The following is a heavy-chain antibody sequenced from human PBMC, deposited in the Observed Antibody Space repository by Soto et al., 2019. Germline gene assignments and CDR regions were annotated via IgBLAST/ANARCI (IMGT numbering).Heavy chain of an antibody. CDR3: ASESTVTNGMDV. Sequence: QVQLHESGPGLVKPSETLSLTCTVSGGSVSSGRYYWTWIRQRQPPGKGLEWIGYVYHSGSTNNNPPLKSRVITSVDTSKNQLSLRLSSVTAADTAVYYCASESTVTNGMDVWGQGTTVTVSS. CDR2: VYHSGST. J-gene: IGHJ6*02. V-gene: IGHV4-61*01. D-gene: IGHD4-4*01. CDR1: GGSVSSGRYY.